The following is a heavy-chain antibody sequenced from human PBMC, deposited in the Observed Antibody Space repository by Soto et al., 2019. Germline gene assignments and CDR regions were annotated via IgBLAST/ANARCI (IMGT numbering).Heavy chain of an antibody. D-gene: IGHD2-15*01. V-gene: IGHV1-18*01. CDR1: GGTFSSYA. Sequence: QVQLVQSGAEVKKPGSSVKVSCKASGGTFSSYAISWVRQAPGQGLEWMGWISPYNGNTNYAQNLQGRVTMTTDTSTSTAYMELRSLRSDDTAVYYCARDPIMVAATNYYGMDVWGQGTTVTVSS. CDR2: ISPYNGNT. CDR3: ARDPIMVAATNYYGMDV. J-gene: IGHJ6*02.